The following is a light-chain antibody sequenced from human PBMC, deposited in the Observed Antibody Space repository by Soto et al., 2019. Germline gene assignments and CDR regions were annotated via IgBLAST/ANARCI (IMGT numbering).Light chain of an antibody. CDR3: QQYNSYPWT. J-gene: IGKJ1*01. Sequence: DIQMTQSPSTLSAYVGDRVTITCRASQSINSGLAWYQQKPGKATKLLIYKADSLEGGVPSRFSGRGSGTEFTLTISSLQPDDFATYYCQQYNSYPWTFGQGAKVEIK. CDR1: QSINSG. V-gene: IGKV1-5*03. CDR2: KAD.